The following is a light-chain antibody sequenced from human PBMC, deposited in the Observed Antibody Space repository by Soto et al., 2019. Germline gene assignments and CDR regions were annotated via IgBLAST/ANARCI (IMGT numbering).Light chain of an antibody. V-gene: IGKV3-15*01. CDR1: QSVTTN. J-gene: IGKJ2*01. CDR2: DVF. CDR3: QKYKDWPYT. Sequence: VMTQSPATLSVSPGETVRLSCRASQSVTTNLAWYQQKPGQAPRVLIYDVFTRAAGVPARFSGSGTGTQFTLTISSLQSDDFAFYYCQKYKDWPYTFGQGTKLEIK.